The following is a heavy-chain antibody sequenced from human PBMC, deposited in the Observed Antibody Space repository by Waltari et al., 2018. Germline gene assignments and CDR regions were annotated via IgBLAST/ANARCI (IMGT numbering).Heavy chain of an antibody. Sequence: QVQLVQSGAEVKKPGSSVTVSCKASGGTFSSYAISWVRQAPGQGLEWMGGIIPIFGTANYAQKFQGRVTITADESTSTAYMELSSLRSEDTAVYYCARDPALAEYSSSYFDYWGQGTLVTVSS. V-gene: IGHV1-69*12. CDR3: ARDPALAEYSSSYFDY. J-gene: IGHJ4*02. CDR1: GGTFSSYA. CDR2: IIPIFGTA. D-gene: IGHD6-6*01.